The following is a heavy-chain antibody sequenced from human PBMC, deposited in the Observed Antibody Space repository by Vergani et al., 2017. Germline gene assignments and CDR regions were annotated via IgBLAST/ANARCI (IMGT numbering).Heavy chain of an antibody. Sequence: QVQLQESGPGLVKPSQTLSLTCTVSGGSISSGDYYWSWIRQPPGKGLDWIGYIYYSGRTYYNPSLKSRVTISVDTSQNQFSLKLSSVTAADTAVYYFARVRRDDSSGYYYYYGMDVWGQGTTVTVSS. J-gene: IGHJ6*02. CDR1: GGSISSGDYY. D-gene: IGHD3-22*01. CDR2: IYYSGRT. V-gene: IGHV4-30-4*01. CDR3: ARVRRDDSSGYYYYYGMDV.